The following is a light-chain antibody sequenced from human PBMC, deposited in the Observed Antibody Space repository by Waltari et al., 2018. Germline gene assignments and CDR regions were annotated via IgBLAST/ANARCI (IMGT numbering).Light chain of an antibody. CDR2: GNS. CDR3: QSYDSSLSGVV. Sequence: QSVLTQPPSVSGAPGQRVTISCTGSSSNIGAGYDVHVYQQLPGTAPKLLIHGNSNRPSGVPDRFSGSKSGTSASLAITGLQAEDEADYYCQSYDSSLSGVVFGGGTKLTVL. CDR1: SSNIGAGYD. J-gene: IGLJ2*01. V-gene: IGLV1-40*01.